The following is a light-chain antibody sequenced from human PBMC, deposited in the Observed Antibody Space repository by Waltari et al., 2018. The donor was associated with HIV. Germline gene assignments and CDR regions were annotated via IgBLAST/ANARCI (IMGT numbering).Light chain of an antibody. J-gene: IGKJ3*01. CDR1: QSISNY. Sequence: DIQMTQSPSSLSASVGHSLTITCRASQSISNYLNWYQKKPGRAPKLLIYAASSLHSGVPSRFSGSGSGTDFTLTISSLQPEDFATYYCQQSFTSFFTFGPGTKVDIK. CDR3: QQSFTSFFT. V-gene: IGKV1-39*01. CDR2: AAS.